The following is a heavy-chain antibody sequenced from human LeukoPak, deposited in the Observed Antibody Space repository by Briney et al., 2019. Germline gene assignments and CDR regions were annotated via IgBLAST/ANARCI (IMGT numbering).Heavy chain of an antibody. CDR3: ATEYGSGSYDAFDI. Sequence: GASVKVSCKVSGYTLTELYMHWVRQAPGKGLEWMGGFDPEDGETIYAQKFQGRVTMTEDTSTDTAYMELSSLRSEDTAVYYCATEYGSGSYDAFDIWGQGTMVTVSS. CDR2: FDPEDGET. V-gene: IGHV1-24*01. J-gene: IGHJ3*02. D-gene: IGHD3-10*01. CDR1: GYTLTELY.